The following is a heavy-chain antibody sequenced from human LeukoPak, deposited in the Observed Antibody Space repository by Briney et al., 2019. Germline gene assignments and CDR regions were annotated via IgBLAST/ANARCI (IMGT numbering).Heavy chain of an antibody. CDR1: GFSFSLYS. CDR3: TREGGVGS. V-gene: IGHV3-21*01. Sequence: TGGSLRLSCVASGFSFSLYSMNWVRQAPGKGLEWVSTISGDSSGNYIDYADSVKGRFTISRDNAKNSVFLQMNGLRDDDTAVYYCTREGGVGSWGQGTLVSVSS. D-gene: IGHD3-16*01. CDR2: ISGDSSGNYI. J-gene: IGHJ5*01.